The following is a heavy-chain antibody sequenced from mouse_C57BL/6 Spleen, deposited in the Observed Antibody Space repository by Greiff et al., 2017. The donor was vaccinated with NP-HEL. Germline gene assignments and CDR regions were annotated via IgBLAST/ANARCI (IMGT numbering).Heavy chain of an antibody. J-gene: IGHJ1*03. CDR1: GYTFTSYW. D-gene: IGHD1-1*01. V-gene: IGHV1-52*01. CDR2: IDPSDSET. Sequence: QVQLKQPGAELVRPGSSVKLSCKASGYTFTSYWMHWVKQRPIQGLEWIGNIDPSDSETHYNQKFKDKATLTVDKSSSTAYMQLSSLTSEDSAVYYCARSYGSSLYWYFDVWGTGTTVTVSS. CDR3: ARSYGSSLYWYFDV.